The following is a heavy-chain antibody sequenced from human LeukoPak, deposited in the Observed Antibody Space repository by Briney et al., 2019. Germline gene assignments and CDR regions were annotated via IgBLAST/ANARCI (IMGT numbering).Heavy chain of an antibody. Sequence: ASVKVSCKASGYTFTGYYMHWVRQAPGQGLEWMGWINPNSGGTNYAQKFQGRVTMTRDTSISTAYMELSRLRSDDTAVYYCARGRIGYCSAGSCYFYWGQGTLVTVSS. CDR3: ARGRIGYCSAGSCYFY. V-gene: IGHV1-2*02. CDR2: INPNSGGT. D-gene: IGHD2-15*01. J-gene: IGHJ4*02. CDR1: GYTFTGYY.